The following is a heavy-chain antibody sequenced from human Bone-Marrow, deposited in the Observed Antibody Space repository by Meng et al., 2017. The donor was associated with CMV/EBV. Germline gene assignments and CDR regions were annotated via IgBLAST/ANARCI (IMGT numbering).Heavy chain of an antibody. CDR2: IHYSGGT. D-gene: IGHD2-15*01. Sequence: CTVSGESISRSGHYWSWMRQHPGKGLEWIGNIHYSGGTHYNPSLKSRLSLSVDTSKNQFSLKLSSVTAADTAVYYCARDRVLLGLDPWGQGALVTVSS. CDR1: GESISRSGHY. J-gene: IGHJ5*02. CDR3: ARDRVLLGLDP. V-gene: IGHV4-31*03.